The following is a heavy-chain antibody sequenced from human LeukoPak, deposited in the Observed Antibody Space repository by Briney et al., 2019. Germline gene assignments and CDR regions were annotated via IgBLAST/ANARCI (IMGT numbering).Heavy chain of an antibody. CDR1: GGSISGSSYY. Sequence: PSETLSLNCTVSGGSISGSSYYWGWIRQPPGKGLEWIGSIYYSGSTYYNPSLKSRVTISVDTSKNQFSLKLSSVTAADTAVYYCARPTLWVRIDYWGQGTLVTVSS. CDR3: ARPTLWVRIDY. D-gene: IGHD2/OR15-2a*01. CDR2: IYYSGST. V-gene: IGHV4-39*01. J-gene: IGHJ4*02.